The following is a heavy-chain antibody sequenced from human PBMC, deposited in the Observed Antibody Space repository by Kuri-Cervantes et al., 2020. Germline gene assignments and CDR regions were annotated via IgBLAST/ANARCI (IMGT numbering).Heavy chain of an antibody. D-gene: IGHD3-3*01. Sequence: GESLKISCAASGFTFSTYAMHWVRQAPGKGLEWVAVTSYDGSNKYYADSVKGRFTISRDNSKNTLYLQMNSLRAEDTAVYYCARHQTSTIFGVVIISPPDYWGQGTLVTVSS. V-gene: IGHV3-30*01. CDR2: TSYDGSNK. J-gene: IGHJ4*02. CDR1: GFTFSTYA. CDR3: ARHQTSTIFGVVIISPPDY.